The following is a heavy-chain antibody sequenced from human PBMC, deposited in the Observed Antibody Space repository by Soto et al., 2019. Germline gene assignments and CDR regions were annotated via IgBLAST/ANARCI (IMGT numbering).Heavy chain of an antibody. CDR3: AKTPTGYYDSSGYCVY. CDR1: GFTFSSYA. D-gene: IGHD3-22*01. V-gene: IGHV3-23*01. J-gene: IGHJ4*02. Sequence: GGSLRLSCAASGFTFSSYAMSWVRQAPGKGLEWVSAISGSGGSTYYADSVKGRFTISRDNSKNTLYLQMNSLIAEDTAVYYCAKTPTGYYDSSGYCVYWGQGTLVTVSS. CDR2: ISGSGGST.